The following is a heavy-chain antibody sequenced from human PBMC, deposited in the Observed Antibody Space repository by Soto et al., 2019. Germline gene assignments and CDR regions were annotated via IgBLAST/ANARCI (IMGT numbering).Heavy chain of an antibody. Sequence: GASVKVSCKASGYTFTRYGISWVRQAPGQGLERMGWISAYNGNRKYAQKPQGRVTMTTXTXTSXAXMEPXSLRSDDTDVYYCATFQYWSGGSCLDYWG. CDR2: ISAYNGNR. D-gene: IGHD2-15*01. J-gene: IGHJ4*01. V-gene: IGHV1-18*01. CDR1: GYTFTRYG. CDR3: ATFQYWSGGSCLDY.